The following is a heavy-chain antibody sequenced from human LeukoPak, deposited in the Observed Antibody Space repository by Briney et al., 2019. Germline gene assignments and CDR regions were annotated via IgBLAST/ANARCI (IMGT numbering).Heavy chain of an antibody. CDR1: GYSITSGHY. V-gene: IGHV4-38-2*02. J-gene: IGHJ4*02. Sequence: SETLSLTCTVSGYSITSGHYWGWIRQPPGKGLEWIGSIYHSGSTYYNPSLKSRVTILVDTSKSQFSLRLNSVTAADTAVYYCARDADPTAYYGSGSSIDYWGQGTLVTVSS. CDR3: ARDADPTAYYGSGSSIDY. CDR2: IYHSGST. D-gene: IGHD3-10*01.